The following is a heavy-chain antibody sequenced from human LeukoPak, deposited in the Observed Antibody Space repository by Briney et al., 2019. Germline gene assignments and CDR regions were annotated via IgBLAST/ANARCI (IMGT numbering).Heavy chain of an antibody. D-gene: IGHD3-16*01. J-gene: IGHJ4*02. CDR1: GFTFSSYG. V-gene: IGHV3-30*18. CDR2: ISYDGSNK. Sequence: GGSLRLSCAASGFTFSSYGMHWVRQAPGKGLEWVAVISYDGSNKYYADSVKGRFTISRDNSKNTLYLQMNSLRAEDTAVYYCAKEGVWGSFDYWGQGTLVTVSS. CDR3: AKEGVWGSFDY.